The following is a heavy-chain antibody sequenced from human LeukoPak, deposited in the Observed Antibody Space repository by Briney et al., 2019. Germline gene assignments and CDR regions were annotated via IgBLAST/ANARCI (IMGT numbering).Heavy chain of an antibody. Sequence: GGSLRLSCAASGLTFSSHWMHWVRQAPGKGLVWVSRITNDGSSTTYADSVKGRFTISRDNSKNTLYLQMNSLRAEDTAVYYCARDPGGVVVAGYFDYWGQGTLVTVSS. D-gene: IGHD2-15*01. CDR3: ARDPGGVVVAGYFDY. J-gene: IGHJ4*02. CDR2: ITNDGSST. CDR1: GLTFSSHW. V-gene: IGHV3-74*01.